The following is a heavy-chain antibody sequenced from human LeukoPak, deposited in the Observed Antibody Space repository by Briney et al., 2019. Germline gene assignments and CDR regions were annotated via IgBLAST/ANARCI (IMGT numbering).Heavy chain of an antibody. CDR2: FYYSGGT. D-gene: IGHD5-24*01. CDR1: GGSISSGAYY. J-gene: IGHJ4*02. Sequence: SGTLSLTCAVSGGSISSGAYYWSWIRPHPGKGLEWMGYFYYSGGTYYNPSLKSRVTISVDTSKNQFSLDLSSVTAADTAVYYCARDLGDGYLANDYWRQGTLVTVSS. V-gene: IGHV4-31*02. CDR3: ARDLGDGYLANDY.